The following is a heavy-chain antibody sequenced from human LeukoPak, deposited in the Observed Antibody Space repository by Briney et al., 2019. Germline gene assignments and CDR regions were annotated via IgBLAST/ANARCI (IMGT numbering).Heavy chain of an antibody. CDR3: ARGAVAGYYYYGMDV. Sequence: ASVKVSCKASGYTFTSYAMHWVRQAPGQRLEWMGWINAGNGNTKYSQKFQGRVTITRDTSASTAYMELSSLRSEDTAVYYCARGAVAGYYYYGMDVWGQGTTVTVSS. D-gene: IGHD6-19*01. CDR1: GYTFTSYA. J-gene: IGHJ6*02. CDR2: INAGNGNT. V-gene: IGHV1-3*01.